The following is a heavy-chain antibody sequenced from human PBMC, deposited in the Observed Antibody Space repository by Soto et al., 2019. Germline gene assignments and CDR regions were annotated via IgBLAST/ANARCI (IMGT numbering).Heavy chain of an antibody. CDR2: IYPGDSDT. D-gene: IGHD3-9*01. CDR1: GYRFTTYW. J-gene: IGHJ3*02. Sequence: GESLKISCKGSGYRFTTYWIGWVRQMPGKGLEWMGIIYPGDSDTRNSPSFQGQVTISADKSISTAYLQWSSLKASDTAMYYCARQVYNYDILAPNAFDIWGQGTMVTVSS. V-gene: IGHV5-51*01. CDR3: ARQVYNYDILAPNAFDI.